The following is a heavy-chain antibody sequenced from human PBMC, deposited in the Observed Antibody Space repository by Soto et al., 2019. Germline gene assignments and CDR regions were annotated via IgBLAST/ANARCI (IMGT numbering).Heavy chain of an antibody. CDR1: GCSVTGFY. Sequence: SETLSLTCPVSGCSVTGFYCSWIQQPPGKRLEWIGYIFHSGSSNYNPSLKSRVTISVDTSKSQVSLRLTSVTAADTAVYYCARAQGLGVAHIDYWGRGTLVTVSS. J-gene: IGHJ4*02. CDR3: ARAQGLGVAHIDY. CDR2: IFHSGSS. D-gene: IGHD6-19*01. V-gene: IGHV4-59*02.